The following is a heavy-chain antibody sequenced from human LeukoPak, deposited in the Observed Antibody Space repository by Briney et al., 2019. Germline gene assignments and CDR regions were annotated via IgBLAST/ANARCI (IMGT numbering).Heavy chain of an antibody. D-gene: IGHD2-21*01. CDR2: ISVVSDYI. CDR3: AKEIGRRYSVDV. J-gene: IGHJ6*02. V-gene: IGHV3-21*01. Sequence: PGGSLRLSCAASGFSFSSSGMYWVSQAPGKGMEWVASISVVSDYIYYPDSLKGRFTIFRDNPKNSLYVQIDSLRDEDTAFYYCAKEIGRRYSVDVWGQGTTVGVSS. CDR1: GFSFSSSG.